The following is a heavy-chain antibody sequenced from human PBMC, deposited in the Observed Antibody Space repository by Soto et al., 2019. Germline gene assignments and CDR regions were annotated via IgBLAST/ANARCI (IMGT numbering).Heavy chain of an antibody. Sequence: SETLSLTCTVSGGSVTNSSYYWGWIRQSPGKGLEWIGSVYYRGRSYSKSSVKSRVTISVDTPKNRFSLSLNSVTASDTAVYFCVSQRTTVPTQAYFDYWGPGALVPVSS. CDR3: VSQRTTVPTQAYFDY. D-gene: IGHD4-17*01. V-gene: IGHV4-39*01. CDR1: GGSVTNSSYY. J-gene: IGHJ4*02. CDR2: VYYRGRS.